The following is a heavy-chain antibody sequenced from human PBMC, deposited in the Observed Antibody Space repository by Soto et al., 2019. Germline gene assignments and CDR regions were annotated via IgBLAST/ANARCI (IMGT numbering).Heavy chain of an antibody. D-gene: IGHD4-17*01. V-gene: IGHV3-30*18. CDR2: ISYDGSNK. CDR3: AKDPGDYIYYYYYMDV. Sequence: PVGSQRLSCAASGFTFSSYGRHWVRQAPGKGLEWVAVISYDGSNKYYADSVKGRFTISRDNSKNTLYLQMNSLRAEDTAAYYCAKDPGDYIYYYYYMDVWGKGTTVTVSS. CDR1: GFTFSSYG. J-gene: IGHJ6*03.